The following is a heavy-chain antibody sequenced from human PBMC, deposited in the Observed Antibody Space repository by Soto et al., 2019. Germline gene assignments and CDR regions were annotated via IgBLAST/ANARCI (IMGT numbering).Heavy chain of an antibody. V-gene: IGHV4-31*03. CDR3: ARESGGYDSSTRYGLDV. CDR2: IYYSGST. CDR1: GGSISSVGHY. Sequence: SETLSLTCSVSGGSISSVGHYWTWIRQQPGKGLEWIGYIYYSGSTDYNPSLKSRVTISVDRSKNQFSLNLSSVTAADAAIYYCARESGGYDSSTRYGLDVWGQGTTVTVSS. J-gene: IGHJ6*02. D-gene: IGHD6-25*01.